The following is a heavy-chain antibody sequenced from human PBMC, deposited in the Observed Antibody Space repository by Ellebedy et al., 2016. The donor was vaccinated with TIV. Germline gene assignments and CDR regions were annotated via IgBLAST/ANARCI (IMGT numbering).Heavy chain of an antibody. CDR3: ARATYYYDSSGYLGITYYFDY. J-gene: IGHJ4*02. Sequence: GESLKISXAASGFTFSSYWMHWVRQAPGKGLVWVSRINSDGSSTSYADSVKGRFTISRDNAKNTLYLQMNSLRAEDTAVYYCARATYYYDSSGYLGITYYFDYWGQGTLVTVSS. D-gene: IGHD3-22*01. CDR2: INSDGSST. V-gene: IGHV3-74*01. CDR1: GFTFSSYW.